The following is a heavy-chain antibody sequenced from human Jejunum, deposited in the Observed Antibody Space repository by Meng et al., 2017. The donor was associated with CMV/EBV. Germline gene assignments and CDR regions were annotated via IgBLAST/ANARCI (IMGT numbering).Heavy chain of an antibody. Sequence: SGFTFSSYWMSWVRQAPGKGLEWVADIKQDASEKDYVDSVKGRFTISRDNAKNSLYPQMDSLRVEDTAVYYCARGPSGGNSLGYWGQGTLVTVSS. CDR2: IKQDASEK. CDR1: GFTFSSYW. J-gene: IGHJ4*02. V-gene: IGHV3-7*01. D-gene: IGHD2-15*01. CDR3: ARGPSGGNSLGY.